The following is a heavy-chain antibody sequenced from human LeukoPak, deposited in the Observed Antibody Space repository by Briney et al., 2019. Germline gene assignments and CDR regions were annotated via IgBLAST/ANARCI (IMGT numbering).Heavy chain of an antibody. CDR1: GFTFSDYY. V-gene: IGHV3-11*03. CDR2: ISSSSSYT. Sequence: GGSLRPSCAASGFTFSDYYMSWIRQAPGKGLEWVSYISSSSSYTNYADSVKGRFTISRDNAKNSLYLQMNSLRAEDTAVYYCARLRGYSYGFDFWGQGTLVTVSS. J-gene: IGHJ4*02. D-gene: IGHD5-18*01. CDR3: ARLRGYSYGFDF.